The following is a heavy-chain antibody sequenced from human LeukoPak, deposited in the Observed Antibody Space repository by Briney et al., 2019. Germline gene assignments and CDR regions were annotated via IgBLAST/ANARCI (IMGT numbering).Heavy chain of an antibody. D-gene: IGHD6-6*01. Sequence: SVKVSCKASGGTFSSYAISWVRQAPGQGLEWMGGIIPILGTANYAQKFQGRVTITTDESTSTAYMELSSLRSEDTAVYYCAREAVAARPFSFDYWGQGTLVTVSS. J-gene: IGHJ4*02. CDR2: IIPILGTA. CDR3: AREAVAARPFSFDY. CDR1: GGTFSSYA. V-gene: IGHV1-69*05.